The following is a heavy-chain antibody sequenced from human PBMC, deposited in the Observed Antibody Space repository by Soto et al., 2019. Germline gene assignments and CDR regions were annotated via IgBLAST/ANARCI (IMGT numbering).Heavy chain of an antibody. CDR2: IYYSGST. J-gene: IGHJ4*02. D-gene: IGHD3-10*02. CDR3: ASVRGVTYFDY. V-gene: IGHV4-30-4*01. Sequence: QVQLQESGPGLVKPSQTLSLTCTVSGGSISSGDYYWSWIRQPPGKGLEWIGYIYYSGSTYYNPSRKSRVSISVDTPKIQFSLKLTSVTAADTAVYYCASVRGVTYFDYWGQGTLVTVSS. CDR1: GGSISSGDYY.